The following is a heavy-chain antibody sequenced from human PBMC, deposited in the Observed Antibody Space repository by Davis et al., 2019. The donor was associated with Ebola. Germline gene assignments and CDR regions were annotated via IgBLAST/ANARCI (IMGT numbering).Heavy chain of an antibody. V-gene: IGHV4-38-2*01. Sequence: ESLKISCAASGFTFSSYGMHWVRQPPGKGLEWIGSIYHSGSTYYNPSLKSRVTISVDTSKNQFSLKLSSVTAADTAVYYCARWGIQLWFDNLFYYYGMDVWGQGTTVTVSS. CDR1: GFTFSSYG. CDR2: IYHSGST. D-gene: IGHD5-18*01. J-gene: IGHJ6*02. CDR3: ARWGIQLWFDNLFYYYGMDV.